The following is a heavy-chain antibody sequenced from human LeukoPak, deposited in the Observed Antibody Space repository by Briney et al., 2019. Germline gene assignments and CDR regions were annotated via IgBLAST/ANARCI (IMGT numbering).Heavy chain of an antibody. CDR1: GFSFTSYA. Sequence: PGGSLRLSCAASGFSFTSYAMHWVRQAPGKGLEWVGNINLDGSDKYYGDSVKGRFTISRDNAKNSLYLQMNSLRAEDTAVYCCARDTRHFDYWGQGNMVTVSS. CDR2: INLDGSDK. V-gene: IGHV3-7*01. J-gene: IGHJ4*02. CDR3: ARDTRHFDY.